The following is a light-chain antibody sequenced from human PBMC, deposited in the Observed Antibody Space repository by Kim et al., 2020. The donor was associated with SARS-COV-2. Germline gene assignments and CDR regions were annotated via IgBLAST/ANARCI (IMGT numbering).Light chain of an antibody. J-gene: IGKJ1*01. V-gene: IGKV2-30*01. Sequence: DVVMTQSPLSLPVPLGQPASISCRSTQGLIYSDGNIYLNWFHQRSVQSPRRLIYRVSNRDSGVPDRCSGSGSGTNFTLRISRVEAEDVRIYYFLQGTHSWTTGQGTKVYIK. CDR2: RVS. CDR3: LQGTHSWT. CDR1: QGLIYSDGNIY.